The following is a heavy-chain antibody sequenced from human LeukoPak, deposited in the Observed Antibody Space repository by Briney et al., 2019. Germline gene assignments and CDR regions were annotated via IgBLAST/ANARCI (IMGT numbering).Heavy chain of an antibody. J-gene: IGHJ4*02. CDR2: IYYSGST. CDR1: GGSISSYY. CDR3: ARYVTIFVGGESN. D-gene: IGHD3-9*01. V-gene: IGHV4-59*08. Sequence: SETLSLTCTVSGGSISSYYWSWIRQPPGKGLEWIGYIYYSGSTNYNPSLKSRVTISVDTSKNQFSLKLGSVTAADTAVYYCARYVTIFVGGESNWGQGTLVTVSS.